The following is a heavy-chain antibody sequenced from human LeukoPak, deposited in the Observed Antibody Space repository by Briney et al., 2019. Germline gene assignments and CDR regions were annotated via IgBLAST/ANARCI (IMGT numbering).Heavy chain of an antibody. Sequence: PGGSLRLSCAASGFTFNEYYLTWIRQAPGKGLEWVSYISSSGSTIYYADSVKGRFTISRDNAKNSLSLQMSRLRGDDTAVYYCARAMFRGPIPLSWGQGTLVTVSS. CDR1: GFTFNEYY. D-gene: IGHD3-10*01. CDR3: ARAMFRGPIPLS. J-gene: IGHJ5*02. V-gene: IGHV3-11*01. CDR2: ISSSGSTI.